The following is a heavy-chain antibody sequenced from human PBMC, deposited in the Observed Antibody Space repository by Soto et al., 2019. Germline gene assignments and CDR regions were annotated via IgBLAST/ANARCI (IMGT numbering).Heavy chain of an antibody. J-gene: IGHJ6*02. CDR2: IYYSGST. V-gene: IGHV4-39*01. D-gene: IGHD7-27*01. Sequence: SETLSVTCAVSGGSISSSNYYWAWIRQSPGKGLEWIASIYYSGSTYYNPSLKSRVTISADTSKNQFSLKLSSVTAADTATYFCTRHSTHLSGAYWAQGPTVTGS. CDR1: GGSISSSNYY. CDR3: TRHSTHLSGAY.